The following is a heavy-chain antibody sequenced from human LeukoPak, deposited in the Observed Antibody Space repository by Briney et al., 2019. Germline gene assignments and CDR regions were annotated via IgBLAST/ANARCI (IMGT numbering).Heavy chain of an antibody. CDR1: GGSISSYS. Sequence: SETLSLTCTVSGGSISSYSWSWIRQPAGNGLEWIGRVFTSGTTNYNPSLKSRVTMSVYTSKDQFSLKLSSGTAADTAVCYCAPVISGTTNVNYYYYMDVWGKGTTFTVSS. CDR2: VFTSGTT. J-gene: IGHJ6*03. CDR3: APVISGTTNVNYYYYMDV. D-gene: IGHD1-7*01. V-gene: IGHV4-4*07.